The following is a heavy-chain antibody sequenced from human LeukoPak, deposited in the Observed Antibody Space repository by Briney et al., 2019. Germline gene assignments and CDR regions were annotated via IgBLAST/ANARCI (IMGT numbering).Heavy chain of an antibody. D-gene: IGHD1-14*01. CDR3: ARDNQGLDY. CDR1: GGSISSSSYY. Sequence: KPSETLSLTCTVPGGSISSSSYYWGWIRQPPGKGLEWIGSIYYSGSTYYNPSLKSRVTISVDTSKNQFSLKLSSVTAADTAVYYCARDNQGLDYWGQGTLVTVSS. CDR2: IYYSGST. V-gene: IGHV4-39*02. J-gene: IGHJ4*02.